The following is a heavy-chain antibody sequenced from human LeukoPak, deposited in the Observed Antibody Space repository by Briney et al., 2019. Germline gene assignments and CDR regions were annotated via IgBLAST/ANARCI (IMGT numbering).Heavy chain of an antibody. D-gene: IGHD6-13*01. CDR3: ARDQGSLTRSWYTGY. CDR2: INPYSGDT. CDR1: GYTFTGDH. V-gene: IGHV1-2*06. Sequence: ASVKVSCKASGYTFTGDHIHWVRQAPGQRLEWMGRINPYSGDTNFAQKFQGRVTMTRDTSITTAYMDLSSLTPDDTAVYFCARDQGSLTRSWYTGYWGQGTQVTVSS. J-gene: IGHJ4*02.